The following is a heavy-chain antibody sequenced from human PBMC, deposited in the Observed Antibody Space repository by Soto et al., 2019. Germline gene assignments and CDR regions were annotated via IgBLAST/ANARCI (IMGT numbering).Heavy chain of an antibody. Sequence: GGSLRLSCAASGFTFSSYSMNWVRQAPGRGLEWVSSIVSTSTYIYYADSVKGRFTISRDNAKNSLYLQMSSLRAEDTAVYYCARDPVAVTATYYFDYWGQGTLVTVSS. CDR2: IVSTSTYI. CDR1: GFTFSSYS. CDR3: ARDPVAVTATYYFDY. D-gene: IGHD6-19*01. V-gene: IGHV3-21*01. J-gene: IGHJ4*02.